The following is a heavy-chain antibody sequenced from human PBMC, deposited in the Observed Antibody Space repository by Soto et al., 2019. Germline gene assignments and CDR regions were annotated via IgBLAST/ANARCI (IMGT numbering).Heavy chain of an antibody. D-gene: IGHD3-10*01. CDR2: IVPMVGRT. J-gene: IGHJ3*02. Sequence: QVQLVQSGAEVKKTGSSVKVSCKASGGSFSSYTISWVRQAPGQSLEWMGRIVPMVGRTIYAQKFQGRVAISADKSTTTAYMDLSNLASEDTAMYYCALDSGSDVFDIWGQGTLVTVSS. V-gene: IGHV1-69*02. CDR1: GGSFSSYT. CDR3: ALDSGSDVFDI.